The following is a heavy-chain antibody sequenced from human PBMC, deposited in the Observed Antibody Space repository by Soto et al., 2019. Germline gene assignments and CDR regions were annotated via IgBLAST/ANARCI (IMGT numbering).Heavy chain of an antibody. CDR1: GYTFTSYG. D-gene: IGHD6-19*01. CDR3: ARDFNLYSSGWYQDWFDP. CDR2: ISAYNGNT. V-gene: IGHV1-18*01. Sequence: ASVKVSCKASGYTFTSYGISWVRQAPGQGLEWMGWISAYNGNTNYAQKLQGRVTMTTDTSTSTAYMELRSLRSDDTAVYYCARDFNLYSSGWYQDWFDPWGQGTLVTVSS. J-gene: IGHJ5*02.